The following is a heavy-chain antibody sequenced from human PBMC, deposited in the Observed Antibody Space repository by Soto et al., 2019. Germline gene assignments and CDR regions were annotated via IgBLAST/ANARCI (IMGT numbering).Heavy chain of an antibody. CDR3: ARFASSGWFFDY. CDR2: MNPNSGKT. D-gene: IGHD6-19*01. V-gene: IGHV1-8*01. CDR1: GYTFTIYD. J-gene: IGHJ4*01. Sequence: GTSVKLSCKASGYTFTIYDINWVRQATGQGLEWVGWMNPNSGKTGYTQNFQGRVAMTRNTSINTAYMELSSLRSEDTAVYYCARFASSGWFFDYWGQGTLVTVSS.